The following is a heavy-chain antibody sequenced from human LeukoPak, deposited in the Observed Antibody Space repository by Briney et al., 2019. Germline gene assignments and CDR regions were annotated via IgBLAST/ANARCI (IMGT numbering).Heavy chain of an antibody. V-gene: IGHV1-18*01. J-gene: IGHJ5*02. CDR2: ISAYNGNT. D-gene: IGHD2-8*01. Sequence: AASVKVSCKASGGTFSSYAISWVRQAPGQGLEWMGWISAYNGNTNYAQNLQGRVTMTTDTSTSTAYMELRSLRSDDTAVYYCARELVSRAYWFDPWGQGTLVTVSS. CDR3: ARELVSRAYWFDP. CDR1: GGTFSSYA.